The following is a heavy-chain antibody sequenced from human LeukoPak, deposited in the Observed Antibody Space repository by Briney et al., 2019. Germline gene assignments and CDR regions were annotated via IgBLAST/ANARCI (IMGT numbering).Heavy chain of an antibody. J-gene: IGHJ5*02. D-gene: IGHD1-26*01. CDR1: GFNFSTYA. Sequence: GGSLRLSCAASGFNFSTYAMTWVRQVPGQGLEWVSGLSARGATTFYADSVKGRFTISRGNFKNTVSLQMNRLRADDTAVYYCARGSVGATLDWFAPWGQGTLVTVSS. V-gene: IGHV3-23*01. CDR3: ARGSVGATLDWFAP. CDR2: LSARGATT.